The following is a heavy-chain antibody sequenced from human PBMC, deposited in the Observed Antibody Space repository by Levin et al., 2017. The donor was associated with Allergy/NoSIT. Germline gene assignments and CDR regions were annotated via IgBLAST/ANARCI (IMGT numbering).Heavy chain of an antibody. CDR3: ARVEWELQLDY. J-gene: IGHJ4*02. CDR2: IYYSGST. V-gene: IGHV4-59*01. CDR1: GGSISSYY. D-gene: IGHD1-26*01. Sequence: SPTLSLTCTVSGGSISSYYWSWIRQPPGKGLEWIGYIYYSGSTNYNPSLKSRVTISVDTSKNQFSLKLSSVTAADTAVYYCARVEWELQLDYWGQGTLVTVSS.